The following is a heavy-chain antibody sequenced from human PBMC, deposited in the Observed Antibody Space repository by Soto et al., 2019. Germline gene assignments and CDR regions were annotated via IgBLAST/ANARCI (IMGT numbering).Heavy chain of an antibody. CDR2: ISAYNGNT. Sequence: QVHLVQSGAEVKKPGASVKVSCKASGYTLTSYGISWVRQAPGQGLQWKGWISAYNGNTNYADKYQGRGTMTTDTSTSTAHMEVRSLRSDDTAVYYCARAGAFYETSGYPWSTFDIWGQGTMVTVSS. D-gene: IGHD3-22*01. V-gene: IGHV1-18*01. CDR3: ARAGAFYETSGYPWSTFDI. CDR1: GYTLTSYG. J-gene: IGHJ3*02.